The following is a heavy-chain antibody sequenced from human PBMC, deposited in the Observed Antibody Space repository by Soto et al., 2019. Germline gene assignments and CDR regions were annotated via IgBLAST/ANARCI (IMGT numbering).Heavy chain of an antibody. V-gene: IGHV4-59*01. Sequence: TSETLSLTCSVSGGSISPYYYSWIRQPPGKGLEWIGYIYYSGITNYNPSLKSRVTMSIDMSKNQFSLQLNSVTAADTAVYYCATSGRTGLYRNQFDYWGQGTLVTVSS. CDR3: ATSGRTGLYRNQFDY. CDR1: GGSISPYY. CDR2: IYYSGIT. J-gene: IGHJ4*02. D-gene: IGHD2-15*01.